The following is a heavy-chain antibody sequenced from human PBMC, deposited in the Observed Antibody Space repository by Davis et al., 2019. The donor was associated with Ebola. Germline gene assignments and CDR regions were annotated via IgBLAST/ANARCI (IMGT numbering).Heavy chain of an antibody. J-gene: IGHJ4*02. CDR1: GFTFSASP. V-gene: IGHV3-73*01. CDR2: IRDRSNGYAT. CDR3: ANQKLGSGSFDY. D-gene: IGHD6-19*01. Sequence: GGSLRLSCAASGFTFSASPIHWVRQASGKGLEWVGRIRDRSNGYATAYGGSVHGRFTISRDDSTKTAYLHMDSLQSEDTAVYFCANQKLGSGSFDYWGQGTMVTVSS.